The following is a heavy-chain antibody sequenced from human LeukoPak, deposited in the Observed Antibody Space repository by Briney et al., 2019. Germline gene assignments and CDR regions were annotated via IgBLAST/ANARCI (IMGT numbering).Heavy chain of an antibody. Sequence: SETLSLTCAVYGGSSRGYYWSWIRQPPGRGLEWVGEINHSGTTNYNPSLKSRVTISVDTSKNQFSLKLSSVTAADTAVYYCARGLVGYDFWSGYFGTTFDYWGQGTLVTVSS. D-gene: IGHD3-3*01. CDR2: INHSGTT. V-gene: IGHV4-34*01. CDR1: GGSSRGYY. J-gene: IGHJ4*02. CDR3: ARGLVGYDFWSGYFGTTFDY.